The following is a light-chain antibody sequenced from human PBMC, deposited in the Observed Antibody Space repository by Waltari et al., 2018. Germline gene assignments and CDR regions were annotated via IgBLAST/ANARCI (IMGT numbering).Light chain of an antibody. Sequence: IVLTQSPATPSLSAGERATLSCRASQTVRTTYLAWYQQKPGQAPTLLIYGASSRATGIPDRFSGSGSGTDFSLTISSLEPEDFAVYYCQQYDISPLTFGGGTRVEIK. CDR3: QQYDISPLT. J-gene: IGKJ4*01. CDR1: QTVRTTY. V-gene: IGKV3-20*01. CDR2: GAS.